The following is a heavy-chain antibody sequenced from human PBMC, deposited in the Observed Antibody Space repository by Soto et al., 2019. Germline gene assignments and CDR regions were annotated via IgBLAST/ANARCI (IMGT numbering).Heavy chain of an antibody. J-gene: IGHJ4*02. Sequence: SSETLSLTCTVSGGSISSSSYYWGWIRQPPGKGLEWIGSIYYSGSTYYNPSLKSRVTISVDTSKNQFSLKLSSVTAADTAVYYCARGNPVAGTGHWGQGTLVTVSS. CDR1: GGSISSSSYY. D-gene: IGHD6-19*01. V-gene: IGHV4-39*01. CDR3: ARGNPVAGTGH. CDR2: IYYSGST.